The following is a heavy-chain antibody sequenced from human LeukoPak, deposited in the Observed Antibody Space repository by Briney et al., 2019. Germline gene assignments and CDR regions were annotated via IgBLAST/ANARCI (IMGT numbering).Heavy chain of an antibody. CDR2: IYYSGST. CDR1: GGSISSSSYY. Sequence: PSETLSLTCTVSGGSISSSSYYWGWIRQPPGKGLEWIGSIYYSGSTYYNPSLMTLVTISVDTSKNQFSLKLSSVTAADTAVYYCASTRVVPAAPFDYWGQGTLVTVSS. J-gene: IGHJ4*02. V-gene: IGHV4-39*01. D-gene: IGHD2-2*01. CDR3: ASTRVVPAAPFDY.